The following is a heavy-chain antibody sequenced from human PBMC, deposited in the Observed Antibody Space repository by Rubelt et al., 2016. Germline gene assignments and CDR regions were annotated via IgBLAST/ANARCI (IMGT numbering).Heavy chain of an antibody. V-gene: IGHV3-30*04. D-gene: IGHD6-19*01. CDR3: ASSSGWYFDY. CDR1: GFTFSSYA. J-gene: IGHJ4*02. Sequence: QVQLVESGGGVVQPGRSLRLSCAASGFTFSSYAMHWVRQDPGKGREWVAVISYAGTNKYYAYSGKGRFTIARDNSKNTLYPQMNSLSAEDTAVYYCASSSGWYFDYWGQGTLVTVSS. CDR2: ISYAGTNK.